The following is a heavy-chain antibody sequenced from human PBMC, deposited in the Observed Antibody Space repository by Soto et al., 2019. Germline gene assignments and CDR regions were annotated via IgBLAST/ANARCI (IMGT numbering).Heavy chain of an antibody. D-gene: IGHD3-10*01. CDR2: INHSGST. J-gene: IGHJ6*02. CDR3: ARVTMVRGVPYKAPAYYYGMDV. Sequence: SETLSLSCAVYGGYFGGYYWRWIRQPPGKGLEWIGEINHSGSTNYNPSLKSRVTISVDTSKNQFSLKLSSVTAADTAVYYCARVTMVRGVPYKAPAYYYGMDVWGQGTTVTVSS. CDR1: GGYFGGYY. V-gene: IGHV4-34*01.